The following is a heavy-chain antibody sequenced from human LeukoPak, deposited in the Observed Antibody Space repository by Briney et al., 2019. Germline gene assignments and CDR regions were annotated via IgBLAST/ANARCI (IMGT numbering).Heavy chain of an antibody. J-gene: IGHJ6*03. V-gene: IGHV4-59*01. CDR3: ARTQTGATSGYYYYMDV. D-gene: IGHD1-1*01. CDR2: IYYSGST. Sequence: SETLSLTCTVSGGSISSYYWSWIRQPPGKGLEWIGYIYYSGSTNYNPSLKGRVTISVDTSKNQFSLKLSSVTAADTAVYYCARTQTGATSGYYYYMDVWGKGTTVTVSS. CDR1: GGSISSYY.